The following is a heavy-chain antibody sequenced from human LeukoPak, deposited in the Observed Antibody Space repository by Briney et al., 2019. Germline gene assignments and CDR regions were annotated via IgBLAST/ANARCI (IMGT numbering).Heavy chain of an antibody. J-gene: IGHJ4*02. CDR3: ARPQGLYDSSGYVDY. Sequence: ASVKVSCKASGYTFTSYGISWVRQAPGQGLEWMGWISAYNGNTNYAQKLQGRVTMTTDTSTSTAYMELRSLRSDDTAVYYCARPQGLYDSSGYVDYWGQGTLVTVSS. D-gene: IGHD3-22*01. V-gene: IGHV1-18*01. CDR2: ISAYNGNT. CDR1: GYTFTSYG.